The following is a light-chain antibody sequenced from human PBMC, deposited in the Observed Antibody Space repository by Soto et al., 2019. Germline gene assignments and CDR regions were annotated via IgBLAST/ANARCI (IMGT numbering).Light chain of an antibody. CDR2: WAS. J-gene: IGKJ1*01. CDR1: QSVLYSSDKKNY. CDR3: QQYFSTPRT. Sequence: DIVMTQSPDSLAVSLGERATINCKSNQSVLYSSDKKNYLAWHQQKPGQPPKMLIYWASTRESGVPDRFSGSGSGTDFTLTISSLQAEDVAVYYCQQYFSTPRTFGQGTKVEIK. V-gene: IGKV4-1*01.